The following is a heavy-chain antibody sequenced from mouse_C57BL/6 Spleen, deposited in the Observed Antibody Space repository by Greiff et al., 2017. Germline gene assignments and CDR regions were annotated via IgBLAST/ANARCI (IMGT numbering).Heavy chain of an antibody. CDR2: IHPSDSDT. Sequence: QVQLQQPGAELVKPGASVKVSCKASGYTFTSYWMHWVKQRPGQGLEWIGRIHPSDSDTNYNQKFKGKATLTVDKYSSTAYMQLSSLTSEDSAVYYCAMGDGYYPSYWYFDVWGTGTTVTVSS. D-gene: IGHD2-3*01. CDR3: AMGDGYYPSYWYFDV. J-gene: IGHJ1*03. V-gene: IGHV1-74*01. CDR1: GYTFTSYW.